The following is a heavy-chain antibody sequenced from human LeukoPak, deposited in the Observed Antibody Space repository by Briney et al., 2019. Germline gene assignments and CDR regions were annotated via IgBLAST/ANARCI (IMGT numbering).Heavy chain of an antibody. CDR3: ARHYSSGSDFDY. CDR1: GYTFTSYG. CDR2: IDPGDSYT. Sequence: KVSCKASGYTFTSYGISWVRQMPGKGLEWMGRIDPGDSYTNYSPSFQGHVTISADKSISTAYLQWSSLKASDTAMYYCARHYSSGSDFDYWGQGTLVTVSS. V-gene: IGHV5-10-1*01. J-gene: IGHJ4*02. D-gene: IGHD6-19*01.